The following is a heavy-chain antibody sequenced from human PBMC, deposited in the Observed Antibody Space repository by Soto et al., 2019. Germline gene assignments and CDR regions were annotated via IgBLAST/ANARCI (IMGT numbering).Heavy chain of an antibody. CDR2: IYWDDDK. CDR1: GFSLSTSGVG. Sequence: QITLKESGPTLVKPTQTLTLTCTFSGFSLSTSGVGVGWIRQPPGKALEWLALIYWDDDKRYSPSLKSRLTITKDTPKKQVVLTMTNMDPVDTATYYCAHSTYYYDSSGYYQGFDYWGQGTLVTVSS. J-gene: IGHJ4*02. D-gene: IGHD3-22*01. CDR3: AHSTYYYDSSGYYQGFDY. V-gene: IGHV2-5*02.